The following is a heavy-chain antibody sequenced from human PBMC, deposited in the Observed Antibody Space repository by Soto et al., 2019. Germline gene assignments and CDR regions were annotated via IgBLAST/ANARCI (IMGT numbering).Heavy chain of an antibody. CDR3: ATYVDTAMGNNWFDP. D-gene: IGHD5-18*01. CDR1: GGSISSGGYY. J-gene: IGHJ5*02. CDR2: IYYSGST. V-gene: IGHV4-61*08. Sequence: SETLSLTCTVSGGSISSGGYYWSWIRQHPGKGLEWIGYIYYSGSTNYNPSLKSRVTISVDTSKNQFSLKLSSVTAADTAVYYCATYVDTAMGNNWFDPWGQGTLVTVSS.